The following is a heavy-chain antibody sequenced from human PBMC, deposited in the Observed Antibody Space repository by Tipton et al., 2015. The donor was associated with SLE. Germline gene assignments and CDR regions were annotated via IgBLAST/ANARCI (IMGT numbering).Heavy chain of an antibody. J-gene: IGHJ2*01. Sequence: TLSLTCTVSGGSISSYYWSWIRQPPGKGLEWIGYIYYSGSTNQNPSLKSRVTISVDTSKNQFSLKLTSVTAADTAVYYCARHEREGYGDYNWYFDLWGRGTQVTVSS. CDR3: ARHEREGYGDYNWYFDL. D-gene: IGHD4-17*01. CDR1: GGSISSYY. V-gene: IGHV4-59*08. CDR2: IYYSGST.